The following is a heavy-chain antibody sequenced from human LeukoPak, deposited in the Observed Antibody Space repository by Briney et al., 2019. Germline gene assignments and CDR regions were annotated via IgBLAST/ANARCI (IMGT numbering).Heavy chain of an antibody. CDR1: GFTFSSYA. CDR3: AKVPVATMVGDYYYYGMDV. D-gene: IGHD5-12*01. Sequence: GGSLRLSCAASGFTFSSYAMSWVRQAPGKGLEWVSAISGSGGSTYYADSVKGRFTISRDNSKNTLYLQMNSLRAEDTAVYYCAKVPVATMVGDYYYYGMDVWGQGTTVTVSS. V-gene: IGHV3-23*01. J-gene: IGHJ6*02. CDR2: ISGSGGST.